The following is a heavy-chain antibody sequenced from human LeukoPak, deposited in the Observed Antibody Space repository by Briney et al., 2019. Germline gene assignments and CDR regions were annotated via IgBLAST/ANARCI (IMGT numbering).Heavy chain of an antibody. CDR1: GYTFTSYY. Sequence: ASVKVSCKASGYTFTSYYIHWVRQAPGQGLEWMGIIKPSGGITNYAQKFQGRVTMTRDMSTSTVYMDLSSLRSEDTAVYYCARDNDSRDPPHFDYWGQGTLVTVSS. J-gene: IGHJ4*02. CDR3: ARDNDSRDPPHFDY. D-gene: IGHD2-21*02. V-gene: IGHV1-46*01. CDR2: IKPSGGIT.